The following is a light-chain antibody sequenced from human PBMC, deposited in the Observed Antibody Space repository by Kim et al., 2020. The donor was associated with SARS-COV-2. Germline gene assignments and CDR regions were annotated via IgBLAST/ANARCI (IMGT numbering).Light chain of an antibody. CDR3: QAWDSTWV. CDR1: KLGDKY. V-gene: IGLV3-1*01. CDR2: QDS. Sequence: VSVSPGQTASITCSGDKLGDKYACWYQQKPGQSPVLVIYQDSKRPSGIPERFSGSNSGNTATLTIGGTQAMDEADYYCQAWDSTWVFGGGTKLTVL. J-gene: IGLJ3*02.